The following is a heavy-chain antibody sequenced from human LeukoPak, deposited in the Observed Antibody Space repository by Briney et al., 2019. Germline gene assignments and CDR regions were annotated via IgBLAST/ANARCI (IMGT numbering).Heavy chain of an antibody. Sequence: PGGSLRLSCAVSGLRVSDYYMSWARQAPGKGREWVGLIRDSGEAFYADFARGRFAISRDESENTLYLQMNSLRVEDTAVYFCARDRAANQDWVEFDPWGQGTPVIVSS. CDR1: GLRVSDYY. CDR2: IRDSGEA. D-gene: IGHD3/OR15-3a*01. CDR3: ARDRAANQDWVEFDP. V-gene: IGHV3-66*03. J-gene: IGHJ5*02.